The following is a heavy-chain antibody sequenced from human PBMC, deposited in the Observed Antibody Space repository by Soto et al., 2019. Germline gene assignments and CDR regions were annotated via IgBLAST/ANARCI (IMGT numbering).Heavy chain of an antibody. D-gene: IGHD6-13*01. V-gene: IGHV4-59*08. CDR2: IYYSGST. J-gene: IGHJ4*02. Sequence: QVQLQESGPGLVKPSETLSLTCTVSGGSISSYYWSWIRQPPGKGLEWIGYIYYSGSTNYNPALKSRVTISVDTSKNQFSLKLSSVTAADTDVYYCARTVAAGTVDYWGQGTLVTVSS. CDR3: ARTVAAGTVDY. CDR1: GGSISSYY.